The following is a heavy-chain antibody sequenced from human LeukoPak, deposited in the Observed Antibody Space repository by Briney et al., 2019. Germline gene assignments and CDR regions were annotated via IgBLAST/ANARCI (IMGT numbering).Heavy chain of an antibody. CDR3: ARDLGGFKYYFDD. CDR1: GFTFSTYT. J-gene: IGHJ4*02. CDR2: ISSSSTYI. Sequence: GGSLRLSCAASGFTFSTYTMNWVRQAQGTGMEWVSSISSSSTYIYYADSVKSRFTIFRDNAKNSLFLQMNSLRADDKAVYYCARDLGGFKYYFDDWGQGTLVTVSS. V-gene: IGHV3-21*01. D-gene: IGHD3-10*01.